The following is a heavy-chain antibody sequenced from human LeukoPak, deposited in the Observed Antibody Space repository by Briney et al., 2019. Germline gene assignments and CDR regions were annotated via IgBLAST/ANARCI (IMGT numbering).Heavy chain of an antibody. V-gene: IGHV3-30*03. Sequence: GGSLRLSCAGSGFTFSSYAMTWVRQAPGKGLEWVAVISNDGSNKYYADSVKGRFTISRDNSKNTLYLQMNSLRAEDTAVYYCARGHENLDYWGQGTLVTVSS. D-gene: IGHD1-14*01. CDR3: ARGHENLDY. J-gene: IGHJ4*02. CDR2: ISNDGSNK. CDR1: GFTFSSYA.